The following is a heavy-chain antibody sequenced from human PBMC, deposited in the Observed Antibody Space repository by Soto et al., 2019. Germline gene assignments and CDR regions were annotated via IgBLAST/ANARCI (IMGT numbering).Heavy chain of an antibody. CDR2: IIPIFGSA. D-gene: IGHD3-16*01. J-gene: IGHJ5*02. CDR1: GGTLSNYA. V-gene: IGHV1-69*15. Sequence: QVQLVQSGAEVKKPGSSVKVSCKASGGTLSNYAITWVRQAPGQGLEWLGRIIPIFGSANYAQKFQGRVTITADESTTTAYMELSSMRSDDTAVYYCAKDGGKDGDFGNWFDPWGQGTLVTVSS. CDR3: AKDGGKDGDFGNWFDP.